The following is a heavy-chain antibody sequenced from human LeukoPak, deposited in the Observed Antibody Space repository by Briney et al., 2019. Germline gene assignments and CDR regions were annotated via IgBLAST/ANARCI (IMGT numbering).Heavy chain of an antibody. V-gene: IGHV3-30*18. CDR1: GFTFSSYG. D-gene: IGHD5-24*01. Sequence: GRSLRLSCAASGFTFSSYGMHWVRQAPGKGLEWVAVISYDGSNKYYADSVKGRFTISRDNSKNTLYLQMNSLRAEDTAVYYCAKGGRRDGYNFNYDYYYGMDVWGQGTTVTVSS. J-gene: IGHJ6*02. CDR3: AKGGRRDGYNFNYDYYYGMDV. CDR2: ISYDGSNK.